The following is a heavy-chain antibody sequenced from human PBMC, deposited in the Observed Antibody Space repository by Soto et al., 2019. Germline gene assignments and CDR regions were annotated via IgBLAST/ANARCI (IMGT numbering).Heavy chain of an antibody. Sequence: QITLKESGPTLVKPTQTLTLTCTFSGFSLSTSGVGVGWIRQPPGKALEWLALIYWDDDKRYSPSLKSRLTITKTTTKNQVVLTMTNMDPVDTATYYCAHRRVAPWYFDYWGQGTLVTVSS. CDR3: AHRRVAPWYFDY. V-gene: IGHV2-5*02. D-gene: IGHD2-15*01. J-gene: IGHJ4*02. CDR2: IYWDDDK. CDR1: GFSLSTSGVG.